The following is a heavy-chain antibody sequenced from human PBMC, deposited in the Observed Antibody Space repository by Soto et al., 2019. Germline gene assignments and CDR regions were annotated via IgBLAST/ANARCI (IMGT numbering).Heavy chain of an antibody. CDR2: IKKDVRDK. Sequence: EVQLEESGEAMGQPGGSLSLSCVASGFSFSDYWMSWVRQAPGKGLEWVANIKKDVRDKYYVDSVKGRFTVSRDNGQNLLYLQMNSLRAEDTGVYYCAREGATLRHPFHAYYGMDVWGQGTTVTVSS. CDR3: AREGATLRHPFHAYYGMDV. V-gene: IGHV3-7*01. CDR1: GFSFSDYW. J-gene: IGHJ6*02. D-gene: IGHD6-25*01.